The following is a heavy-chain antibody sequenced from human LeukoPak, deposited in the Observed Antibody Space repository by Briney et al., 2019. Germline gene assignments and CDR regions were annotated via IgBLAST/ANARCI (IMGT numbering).Heavy chain of an antibody. V-gene: IGHV4-59*01. CDR3: ARGSSGSNFDY. Sequence: SETLSLTCTVSGGSISSYYWSWIRQPPGKGLEWIGYIYYSGSTNYNPSLKSRVTISVDTSKNQFSLKLSSVTAADTAVYYCARGSSGSNFDYWGQGTLVTVSS. CDR1: GGSISSYY. J-gene: IGHJ4*02. CDR2: IYYSGST. D-gene: IGHD3-22*01.